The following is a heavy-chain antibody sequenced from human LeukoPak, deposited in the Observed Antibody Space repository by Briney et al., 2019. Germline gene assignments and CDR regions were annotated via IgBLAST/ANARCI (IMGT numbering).Heavy chain of an antibody. V-gene: IGHV1-18*01. Sequence: GASVKVSRKASGYTFTSYGISWVRQAPGQGLEWMGWISAYNGNTNYAQKLQGRVTMTTDTSTSTAYMELRSLRSDDTAVYYCARAVAGTYYYYYMDVWGKGTTVTISS. CDR3: ARAVAGTYYYYYMDV. CDR1: GYTFTSYG. CDR2: ISAYNGNT. J-gene: IGHJ6*03. D-gene: IGHD6-19*01.